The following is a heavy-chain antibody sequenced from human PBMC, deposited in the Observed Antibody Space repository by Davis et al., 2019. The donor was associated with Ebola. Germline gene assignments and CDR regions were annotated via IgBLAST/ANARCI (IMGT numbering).Heavy chain of an antibody. D-gene: IGHD3-22*01. J-gene: IGHJ4*02. CDR1: GGSVSSGSYY. V-gene: IGHV4-61*01. CDR3: ARDIAYYYDSSGYYRSFYYFDY. Sequence: MPSETLSLTCTVSGGSVSSGSYYWSWIRQPPGKGLEWIGYIYYSGSTNYNPSLKSRVTISVDTSKNQFSLKLSSVTAADTAVYYCARDIAYYYDSSGYYRSFYYFDYWGQGTLVTVSS. CDR2: IYYSGST.